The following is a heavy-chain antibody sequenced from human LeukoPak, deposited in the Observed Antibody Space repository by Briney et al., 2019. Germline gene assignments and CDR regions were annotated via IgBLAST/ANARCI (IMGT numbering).Heavy chain of an antibody. CDR2: IYHSGST. CDR1: GGSIGTYY. Sequence: PSETLSLTCTVSGGSIGTYYWSWIRQPPGKGLEWIGYIYHSGSTKYNPSLKSRVTISVDTSKNQFSLKLSSVTAADTAVYYCARIPTTVTTGDAFDIWGQGTMVTVSS. D-gene: IGHD4-17*01. CDR3: ARIPTTVTTGDAFDI. V-gene: IGHV4-59*01. J-gene: IGHJ3*02.